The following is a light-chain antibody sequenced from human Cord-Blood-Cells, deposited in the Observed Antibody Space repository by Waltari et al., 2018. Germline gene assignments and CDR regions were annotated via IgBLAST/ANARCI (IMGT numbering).Light chain of an antibody. J-gene: IGKJ4*01. CDR1: QSVSSN. CDR3: QQYNNWPPLT. V-gene: IGKV3-15*01. Sequence: EIVMTQSPATLSVPPGGRATLSCRASQSVSSNLAWYQQKPGQAPGPLIYGASTRATGIPAGFSGSGSGTEFTLTISSLQSEDFAVYYCQQYNNWPPLTFGGGTKVEIK. CDR2: GAS.